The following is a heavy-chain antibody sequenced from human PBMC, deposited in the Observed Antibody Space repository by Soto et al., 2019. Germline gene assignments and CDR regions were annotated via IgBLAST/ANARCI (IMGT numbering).Heavy chain of an antibody. CDR3: ASGGMGADGIYYNGLDV. J-gene: IGHJ6*02. D-gene: IGHD1-26*01. CDR2: ISSSGGAT. V-gene: IGHV3-23*01. Sequence: EVHLLESGGDLVQPGGSLRLSCAASGFSFSSLAMTWVRQAPGKGLEWVSSISSSGGATYYAGSVKGRFTISRDNSRYTLYLQMNGLRAEDAAVYYCASGGMGADGIYYNGLDVWGRGTTVTVSS. CDR1: GFSFSSLA.